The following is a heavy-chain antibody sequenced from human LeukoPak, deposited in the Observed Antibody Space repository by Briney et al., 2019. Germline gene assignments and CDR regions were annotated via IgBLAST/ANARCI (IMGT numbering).Heavy chain of an antibody. CDR3: ARDPRGGSYPDWFDP. Sequence: PGGSLRLSCAASGFTFSSYSMNWVRQAPGKGLEWVSYISRSSSTIHYADSVKGRFTISRDNAKNSLDLQMNSLRAEDTAVYYCARDPRGGSYPDWFDPWGQGTLVTVSS. J-gene: IGHJ5*02. CDR1: GFTFSSYS. D-gene: IGHD1-26*01. CDR2: ISRSSSTI. V-gene: IGHV3-48*01.